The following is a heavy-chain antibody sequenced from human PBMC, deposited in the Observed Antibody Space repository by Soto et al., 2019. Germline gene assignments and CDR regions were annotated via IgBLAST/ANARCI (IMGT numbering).Heavy chain of an antibody. V-gene: IGHV1-8*01. CDR3: ARLAEYCNGIKCYSNFDF. Sequence: GASVKVSCKTSGYNFTNFDINWVRQAPGRGLVWMGWMNPSSGETGSAQNFQGRVTMTRDISTRTFFMQLTSLRSEDTAIYYCARLAEYCNGIKCYSNFDFWGRGTQVTV. D-gene: IGHD2-15*01. CDR2: MNPSSGET. J-gene: IGHJ4*01. CDR1: GYNFTNFD.